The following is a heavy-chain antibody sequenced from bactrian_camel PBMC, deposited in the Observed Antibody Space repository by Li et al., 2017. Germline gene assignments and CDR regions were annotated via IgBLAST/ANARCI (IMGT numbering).Heavy chain of an antibody. J-gene: IGHJ4*01. Sequence: QLVESGAGPVQAGGSLRLSCAGSGYTFRASAMSWVRQAPGKGLEWVSGIVSGGEGTYYASSVKGRFTMSRDNAKNTLYLQMNSLKTEDTAVYYCTTGGHHGPYNYWGQGTQVTVS. D-gene: IGHD7*01. CDR2: IVSGGEGT. CDR1: GYTFRASA. CDR3: TTGGHHGPYNY. V-gene: IGHV3S31*01.